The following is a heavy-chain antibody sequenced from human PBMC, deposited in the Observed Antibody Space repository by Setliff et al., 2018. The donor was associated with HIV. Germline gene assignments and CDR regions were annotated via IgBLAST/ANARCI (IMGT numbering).Heavy chain of an antibody. V-gene: IGHV2-5*01. Sequence: PTLVHPTQTLTLTCTFSGLSLSTSGVGVGWIRQSPGKALEWLAFIYWNNNKHYSTSLKSRLTVTKDTAKNRVVFTMTNMDPVDTATYYCAYSGRQLRGPYFDFWGQGTPVTVSS. CDR3: AYSGRQLRGPYFDF. CDR2: IYWNNNK. J-gene: IGHJ4*02. CDR1: GLSLSTSGVG. D-gene: IGHD1-1*01.